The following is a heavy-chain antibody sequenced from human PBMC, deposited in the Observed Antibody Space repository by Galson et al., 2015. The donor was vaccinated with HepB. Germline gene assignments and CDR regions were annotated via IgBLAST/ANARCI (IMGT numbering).Heavy chain of an antibody. CDR2: ISSTGLTI. D-gene: IGHD6-6*01. V-gene: IGHV3-11*01. Sequence: SLRLSCAVSGFTFSDYYMSWIRQAPGKGLEWVSHISSTGLTIYYADSVKGRFTISRDNAKNSLYLQMNSLRVEDTAVYYCAKHPIAARHSYDYWGQGTLVTVSS. J-gene: IGHJ4*02. CDR3: AKHPIAARHSYDY. CDR1: GFTFSDYY.